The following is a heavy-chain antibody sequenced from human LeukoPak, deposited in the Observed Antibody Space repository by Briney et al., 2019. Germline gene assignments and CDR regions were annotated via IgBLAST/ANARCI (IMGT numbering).Heavy chain of an antibody. J-gene: IGHJ3*02. CDR2: IIPIFGTA. CDR1: GGTFSSYA. Sequence: SVKVSCKASGGTFSSYAISWVRQAPGQGLEWMGRIIPIFGTANYAQKFQGRVTITTDESTSTAYMELSSLRSEDTAVYSCARDMSIAARSVAFDIWGQGTMVTVSS. D-gene: IGHD6-6*01. CDR3: ARDMSIAARSVAFDI. V-gene: IGHV1-69*05.